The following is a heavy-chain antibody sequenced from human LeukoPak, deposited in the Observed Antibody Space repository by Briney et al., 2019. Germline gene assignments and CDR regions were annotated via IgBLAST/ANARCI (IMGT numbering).Heavy chain of an antibody. CDR2: MNPNSGNT. D-gene: IGHD5-12*01. CDR1: GYTFTSYD. Sequence: ASVKVSCKASGYTFTSYDINWVRQATGQGLEWMGWMNPNSGNTGYAQKFQGRVTMTRNTSISTAYMELSSLRSEDTAVYYCARVGTGELTSGYDLIYFDLWGRGTLVTVSS. J-gene: IGHJ2*01. CDR3: ARVGTGELTSGYDLIYFDL. V-gene: IGHV1-8*01.